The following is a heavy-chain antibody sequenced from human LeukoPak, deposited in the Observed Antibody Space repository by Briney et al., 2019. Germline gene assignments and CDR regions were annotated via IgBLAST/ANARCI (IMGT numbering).Heavy chain of an antibody. Sequence: GESLKISCKGSGNSFTSYWIGWVRQMPGTGLEWMGIIYPGDSDTRYSPSFQGQVTISADKSISTAYLQWSSLKASDTAMYYCACSPNYYDFDYWGQGTLVTVSS. J-gene: IGHJ4*02. V-gene: IGHV5-51*01. CDR2: IYPGDSDT. CDR1: GNSFTSYW. CDR3: ACSPNYYDFDY. D-gene: IGHD3-22*01.